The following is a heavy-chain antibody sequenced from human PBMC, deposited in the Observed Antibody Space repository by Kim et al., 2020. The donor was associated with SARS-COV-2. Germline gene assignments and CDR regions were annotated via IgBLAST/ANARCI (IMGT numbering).Heavy chain of an antibody. J-gene: IGHJ4*02. D-gene: IGHD3-22*01. Sequence: GGSLRLSCAASGFTFSGSAMHWVRQASGKGLEWVGRIRSKANSYATTYAASVKGRFTISRDDSKNTAYLQMNSLKTEDTAVYYCTRGSPSDTSGNTHLGYWGQGSLVTVSS. CDR2: IRSKANSYAT. V-gene: IGHV3-73*01. CDR3: TRGSPSDTSGNTHLGY. CDR1: GFTFSGSA.